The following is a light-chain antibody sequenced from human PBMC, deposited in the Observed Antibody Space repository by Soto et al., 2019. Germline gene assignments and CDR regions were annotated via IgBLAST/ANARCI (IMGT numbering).Light chain of an antibody. CDR3: RQYCSSGT. CDR1: QSVSNNY. CDR2: GAS. Sequence: VVLKLSPGTVSLSKRERATLSCMASQSVSNNYLAWYQQKPGQAPRLLIYGASNRATGIPDRFSGSGSGTDFTLTISRLEPEDFAVYYCRQYCSSGTFGQGTKVDIK. J-gene: IGKJ1*01. V-gene: IGKV3-20*01.